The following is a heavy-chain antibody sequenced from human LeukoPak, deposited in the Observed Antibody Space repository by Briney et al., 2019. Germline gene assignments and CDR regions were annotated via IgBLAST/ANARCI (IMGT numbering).Heavy chain of an antibody. CDR1: GFTFSNYA. CDR3: ASRFEWLSSFDY. Sequence: GGSLRLSCAASGFTFSNYAMHWVRQAPGKGLEWVALISHDGSSEYYGDSMKGRFTISRDNSRNTFYLQMNSLRAEDTAVYYCASRFEWLSSFDYWGQGALVTVSS. V-gene: IGHV3-30*03. J-gene: IGHJ4*02. CDR2: ISHDGSSE. D-gene: IGHD3-3*01.